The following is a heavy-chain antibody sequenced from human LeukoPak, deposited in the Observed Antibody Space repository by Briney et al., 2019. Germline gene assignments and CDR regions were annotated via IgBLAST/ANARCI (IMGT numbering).Heavy chain of an antibody. J-gene: IGHJ4*02. Sequence: GASVKVSCKVSGYTLTELSMHWVRQAPGKGLEWMGGFDPEDGETIYAQKFQGRVTMTEGTSTDTAYMELSSLRSEDTAVYYCATEPITGTTDYWGQGTLVTVSS. V-gene: IGHV1-24*01. CDR2: FDPEDGET. CDR1: GYTLTELS. D-gene: IGHD1-14*01. CDR3: ATEPITGTTDY.